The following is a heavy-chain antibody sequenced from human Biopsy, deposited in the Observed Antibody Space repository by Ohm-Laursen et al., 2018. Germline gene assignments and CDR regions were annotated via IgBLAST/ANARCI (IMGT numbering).Heavy chain of an antibody. CDR1: GFTFSSYW. CDR3: AKDLHNYGMDV. J-gene: IGHJ6*02. V-gene: IGHV3-74*03. Sequence: SLRLSCAATGFTFSSYWMNWVRQVPGKGLVWVATINKDGSTLQYVDSVRGGFTISSDNDKNTLQLQMNSLRADDTAIYYCAKDLHNYGMDVWGQGTTVTVSS. CDR2: INKDGSTL.